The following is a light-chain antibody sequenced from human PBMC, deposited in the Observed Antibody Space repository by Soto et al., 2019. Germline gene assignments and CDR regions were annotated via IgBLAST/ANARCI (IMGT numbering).Light chain of an antibody. V-gene: IGKV1-9*01. CDR2: AAS. CDR3: QQYDNLPLT. J-gene: IGKJ4*01. CDR1: QGISSY. Sequence: DIQLTQSPSFLSASVGDRVTITCRASQGISSYLAWYQQKPGKAPKLLIHAASTLQSGVPSRFSGSGSGTDFTFTISSLQPEDIATYYCQQYDNLPLTFGGGTKVDIK.